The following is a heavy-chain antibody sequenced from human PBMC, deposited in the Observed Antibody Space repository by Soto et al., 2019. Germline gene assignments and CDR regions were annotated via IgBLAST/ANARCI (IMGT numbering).Heavy chain of an antibody. J-gene: IGHJ5*02. Sequence: PESPLRLSCTTSQFTFSDYYMSSILQNPVKGLEWVSYISSSSSYTNYADSVKGRFTISRDNAKNSLYLQMNSLRAEDTAVYYFARVIRPQRPPWFDAWGQGTLVTVSS. CDR3: ARVIRPQRPPWFDA. CDR2: ISSSSSYT. CDR1: QFTFSDYY. V-gene: IGHV3-11*06. D-gene: IGHD3-16*01.